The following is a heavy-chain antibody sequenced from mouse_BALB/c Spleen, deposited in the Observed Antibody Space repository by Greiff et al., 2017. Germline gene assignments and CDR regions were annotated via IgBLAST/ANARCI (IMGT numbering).Heavy chain of an antibody. D-gene: IGHD2-1*01. V-gene: IGHV5-6-3*01. CDR2: INSNGGST. Sequence: EVQLQQSGGGLVQPGGSLKLSCAASGFTFSSYGMSWVRQTPDKRLELVATINSNGGSTYYPDSVKGRFTISRDNAKNTLYLQMSSLKSEDTAMYYCARDGIYYNAMDYWGQGTSVTVSS. J-gene: IGHJ4*01. CDR1: GFTFSSYG. CDR3: ARDGIYYNAMDY.